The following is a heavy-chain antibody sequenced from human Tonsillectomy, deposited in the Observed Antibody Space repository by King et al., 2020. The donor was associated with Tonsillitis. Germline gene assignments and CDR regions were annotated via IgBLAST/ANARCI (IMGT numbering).Heavy chain of an antibody. CDR2: IYYSGTT. D-gene: IGHD3-3*01. CDR1: GGSISSSSYY. J-gene: IGHJ4*02. CDR3: GSHKFADFWSGYPYFDY. V-gene: IGHV4-39*01. Sequence: LQLQESGPGLVKPSETLSLTCTVSGGSISSSSYYWGWIRQPPGKGLEWIGNIYYSGTTYYNPSLKSRVTISVDTSKNQFSLKLSSVTAADTAVYYCGSHKFADFWSGYPYFDYWGQGTLVTVSS.